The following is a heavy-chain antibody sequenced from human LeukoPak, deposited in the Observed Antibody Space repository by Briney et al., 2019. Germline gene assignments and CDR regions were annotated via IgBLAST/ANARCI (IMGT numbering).Heavy chain of an antibody. Sequence: PSETLSLTCTVSGDSISSSGYYWGWIRQPPGKGLEWIVTIHYSGSTYYNPSLKSRVTISVDTSKNQFSLNLSSVTAADTAVYYCYICSSTSCYRYWGQGTLVTVSS. V-gene: IGHV4-39*01. CDR1: GDSISSSGYY. CDR3: YICSSTSCYRY. J-gene: IGHJ4*02. D-gene: IGHD2-2*01. CDR2: IHYSGST.